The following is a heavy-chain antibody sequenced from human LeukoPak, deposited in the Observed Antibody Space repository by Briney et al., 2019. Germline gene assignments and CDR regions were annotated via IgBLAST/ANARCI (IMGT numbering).Heavy chain of an antibody. CDR3: AREGYGDYTRHAFDI. CDR2: INHSGST. J-gene: IGHJ3*02. Sequence: SETLSLTCAVYGGSFSGYYWSWIRKPPGKGLEWIGEINHSGSTNYNPSLKSRVTISVDTSKNQFSLKLSSVTAADTAVYYCAREGYGDYTRHAFDIWGQGTMVTVSS. CDR1: GGSFSGYY. D-gene: IGHD4-17*01. V-gene: IGHV4-34*01.